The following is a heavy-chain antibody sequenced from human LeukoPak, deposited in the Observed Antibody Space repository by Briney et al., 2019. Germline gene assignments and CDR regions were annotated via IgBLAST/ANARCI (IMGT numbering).Heavy chain of an antibody. V-gene: IGHV3-48*04. CDR3: ARKEYSSSWYAIDY. CDR2: ISSSGYTI. D-gene: IGHD6-13*01. CDR1: GFTFSSYA. Sequence: PGGSLRLSCAASGFTFSSYAMSWVRQAPGKGLEWLSYISSSGYTIYYADSVKGRFTISRDNAKNSLYLQMNSLRAEDAAVYYCARKEYSSSWYAIDYWGQGTLVTVSS. J-gene: IGHJ4*02.